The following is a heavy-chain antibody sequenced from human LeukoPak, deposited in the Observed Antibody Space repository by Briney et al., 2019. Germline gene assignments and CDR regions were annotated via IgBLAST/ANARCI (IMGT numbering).Heavy chain of an antibody. CDR3: ARFYSSSCYSPFHY. D-gene: IGHD6-13*01. CDR2: INPNSGGI. Sequence: SFPDYYTPSPPRAPPPPPKERRWINPNSGGINYAQKFQGRVTMTRDTSISTAHMELRRLRSDDTAVYYCARFYSSSCYSPFHYWGQGTLVTVSS. V-gene: IGHV1-2*02. J-gene: IGHJ4*02. CDR1: SFPDYY.